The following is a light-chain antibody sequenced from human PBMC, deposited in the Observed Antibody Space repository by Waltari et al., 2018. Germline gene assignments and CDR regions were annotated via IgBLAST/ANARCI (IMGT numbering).Light chain of an antibody. J-gene: IGKJ4*01. Sequence: DIQMTQSPSSLSASLGDRVTLTCQASQDIKKCLNWYQQTPGKAPKLLIYDASSLQTGVPSRFSGSGFGTDFTFTISSLQPEDFATYYCQQCENLPLTFGGGTKVGIK. V-gene: IGKV1-33*01. CDR2: DAS. CDR1: QDIKKC. CDR3: QQCENLPLT.